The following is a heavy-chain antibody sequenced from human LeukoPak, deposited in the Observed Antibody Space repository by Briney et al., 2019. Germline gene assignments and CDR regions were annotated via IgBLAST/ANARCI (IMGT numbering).Heavy chain of an antibody. CDR2: INAKGGDT. Sequence: ASVKVSCKASGYTFTDYYMHWVRQAPGQGLEWMGWINAKGGDTKYAQKFQARVTMTRDTSITTTYMELSSLRSEDTAVYYRAAIDYGDPRDYWGQGTLVTVSS. J-gene: IGHJ4*02. V-gene: IGHV1-2*02. CDR1: GYTFTDYY. D-gene: IGHD4-17*01. CDR3: AAIDYGDPRDY.